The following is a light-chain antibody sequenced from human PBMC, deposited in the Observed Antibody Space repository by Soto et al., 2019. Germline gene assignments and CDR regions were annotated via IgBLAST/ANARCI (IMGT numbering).Light chain of an antibody. CDR1: QSVSSN. Sequence: DIVMTHSPATLSVSPGKRATLSYRASQSVSSNLAWYQQKPGQAPRLLIYGASTRAPDIPARFSGSGSGTEFTVTISSLQSEDFAVYFCQQYYNWPRTFGQGTKV. J-gene: IGKJ1*01. CDR3: QQYYNWPRT. CDR2: GAS. V-gene: IGKV3-15*01.